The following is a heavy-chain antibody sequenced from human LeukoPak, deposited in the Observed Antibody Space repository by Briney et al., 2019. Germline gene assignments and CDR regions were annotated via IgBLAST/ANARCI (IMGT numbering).Heavy chain of an antibody. D-gene: IGHD2-2*01. V-gene: IGHV3-23*01. CDR1: GFTFSSSA. J-gene: IGHJ4*02. CDR3: VSFYETY. CDR2: ISNNGGYT. Sequence: PGGSLRLSCAASGFTFSSSAMSWVRQAPGKGLEWVSAISNNGGYTYYADSVQGRFTISRDNSKSTPCLQMNSLRAEDTAVYYCVSFYETYWGRGTLVTVSS.